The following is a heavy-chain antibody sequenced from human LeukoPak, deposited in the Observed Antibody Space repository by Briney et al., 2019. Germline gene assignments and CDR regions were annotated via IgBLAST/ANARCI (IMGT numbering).Heavy chain of an antibody. D-gene: IGHD1-26*01. Sequence: ASVKVSCKASGGTFSSYAISWVRQAPGQGLEWMGRIIPILGIANYAQKFQGRVTITADKSTSTAYMELSSLRSEDTAVYYCASPKYSGSYYHADYFDYWGRGTLVTVSS. CDR2: IIPILGIA. CDR1: GGTFSSYA. V-gene: IGHV1-69*04. CDR3: ASPKYSGSYYHADYFDY. J-gene: IGHJ4*02.